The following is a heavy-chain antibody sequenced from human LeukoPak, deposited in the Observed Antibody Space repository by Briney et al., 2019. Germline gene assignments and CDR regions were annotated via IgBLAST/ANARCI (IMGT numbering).Heavy chain of an antibody. D-gene: IGHD3-22*01. CDR2: IYHSGCT. Sequence: PSETLSLTCAVSGYSISSGYYWGWIRQPPGKGLEWIGSIYHSGCTYYNPSLKSRVTISVDTSRNQFSLRLSSVTAADTAVYFCARHRYYYDSSGSYYFDYWGQGTLVTVSS. CDR1: GYSISSGYY. V-gene: IGHV4-38-2*01. J-gene: IGHJ4*02. CDR3: ARHRYYYDSSGSYYFDY.